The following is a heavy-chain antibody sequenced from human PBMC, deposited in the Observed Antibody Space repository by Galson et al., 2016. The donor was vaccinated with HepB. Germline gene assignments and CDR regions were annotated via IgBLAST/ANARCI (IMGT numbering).Heavy chain of an antibody. D-gene: IGHD4-17*01. CDR1: GFTVSSDY. J-gene: IGHJ6*04. CDR2: IYSGGDT. CDR3: ARDPGLRNGMGG. Sequence: SLRPSCAVSGFTVSSDYMSWVRQAPGKELEWVSVIYSGGDTYYADSVKGRFTISRDNSKNTLYLQMSSLRTEDTAVYFCARDPGLRNGMGGWGKGTTVTVSS. V-gene: IGHV3-66*02.